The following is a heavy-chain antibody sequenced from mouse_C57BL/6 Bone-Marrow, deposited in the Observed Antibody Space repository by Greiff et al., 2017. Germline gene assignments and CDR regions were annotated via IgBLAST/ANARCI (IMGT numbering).Heavy chain of an antibody. V-gene: IGHV1-4*01. J-gene: IGHJ3*01. D-gene: IGHD2-3*01. CDR3: ARSEGYGCFAY. Sequence: VQLQQSGAELARPGASVKMSCKASGYTFTSYTMHWVKQRPGQGLEWIGYINPSSGYTKYNQKFKDKATLTADKSSSTAYMQLNSLTSEDSAVYFYARSEGYGCFAYWGQGTLITVSA. CDR2: INPSSGYT. CDR1: GYTFTSYT.